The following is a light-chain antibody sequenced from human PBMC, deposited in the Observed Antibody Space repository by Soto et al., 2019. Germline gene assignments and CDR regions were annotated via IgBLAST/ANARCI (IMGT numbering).Light chain of an antibody. CDR2: DNT. J-gene: IGLJ1*01. V-gene: IGLV1-40*01. CDR1: SSDIGAGYR. Sequence: QSVLTQPPSVSGAPGERVTISCTGSSSDIGAGYRVRWYQQVPGTAPKLLIYDNTNRPSGVPDRFSGSKSGTSASLAIAGLQTEDEGDYYCQTYDSSLSGLYVFGTGTKVTVL. CDR3: QTYDSSLSGLYV.